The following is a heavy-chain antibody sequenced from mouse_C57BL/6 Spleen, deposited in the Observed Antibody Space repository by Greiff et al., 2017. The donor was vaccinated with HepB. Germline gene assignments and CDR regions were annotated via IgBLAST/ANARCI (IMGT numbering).Heavy chain of an antibody. J-gene: IGHJ4*01. D-gene: IGHD1-1*01. V-gene: IGHV1-5*01. CDR1: GYTFTSYW. Sequence: VQLQQSGTVLARPGASVKMSCKTSGYTFTSYWMHWVKQRPGQGLEWIGAIYPGNSDTSYNQKFKGKAKLTAVTSASTAYMELSSLTNEDSAVYYCTRQRDYYGSSYVGAMDYWGQGTSVTVSS. CDR3: TRQRDYYGSSYVGAMDY. CDR2: IYPGNSDT.